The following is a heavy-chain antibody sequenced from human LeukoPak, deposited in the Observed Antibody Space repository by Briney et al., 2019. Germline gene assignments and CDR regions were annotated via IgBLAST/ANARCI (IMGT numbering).Heavy chain of an antibody. D-gene: IGHD4-17*01. CDR2: ISSDGSTI. CDR1: GFTFCIYT. V-gene: IGHV3-48*01. CDR3: AREDYGDAFAY. J-gene: IGHJ4*02. Sequence: PGGSLRLSCAASGFTFCIYTMNWVRQAPGKGLEWVSYISSDGSTIYYADSMKGRFTISRDNAKNSLYLQMNSLRAEDTAVYYCAREDYGDAFAYWGQGTLVTVSS.